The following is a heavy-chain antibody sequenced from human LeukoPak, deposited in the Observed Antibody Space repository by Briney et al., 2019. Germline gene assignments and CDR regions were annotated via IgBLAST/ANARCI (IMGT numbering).Heavy chain of an antibody. CDR3: ARDRCYDFWSGYFTSYYYGMDV. CDR1: GYTFTSYD. J-gene: IGHJ6*02. D-gene: IGHD3-3*01. CDR2: MNPNSGNT. Sequence: GASVKVSCKASGYTFTSYDINWVRQATGQGLEWMGWMNPNSGNTGYAQKFQGRVTMTRNASISTAYMELSSLRSEDTAVYYCARDRCYDFWSGYFTSYYYGMDVWGQGTTVTVSS. V-gene: IGHV1-8*01.